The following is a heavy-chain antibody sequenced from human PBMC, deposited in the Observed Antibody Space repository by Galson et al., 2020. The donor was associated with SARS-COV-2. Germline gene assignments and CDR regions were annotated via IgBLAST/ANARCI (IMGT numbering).Heavy chain of an antibody. CDR1: GFTFSSYA. D-gene: IGHD3-22*01. CDR3: ARTSSGYGYYFDY. J-gene: IGHJ4*02. V-gene: IGHV3-30*04. Sequence: QLGESLKISCAASGFTFSSYAMHWVRQAPGKGLEWVAVISYDGSNKYYADSVKGRFTISRDNSKNTLYLQMNSLRAEDTAVYYCARTSSGYGYYFDYWGQGTLVTVSS. CDR2: ISYDGSNK.